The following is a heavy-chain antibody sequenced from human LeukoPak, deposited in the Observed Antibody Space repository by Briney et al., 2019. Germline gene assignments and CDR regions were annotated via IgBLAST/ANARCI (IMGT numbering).Heavy chain of an antibody. CDR3: ARVRVREFYGMDV. Sequence: PGGSLRLSCAASGFTFSSYGMHWVRQAPGKGLEWVANIKEDGSEKYYVESVKGRFTISRDNAKNLMYLQMNSLRAEDTAVYSCARVRVREFYGMDVWGQGTTVTVSS. CDR2: IKEDGSEK. D-gene: IGHD3-10*01. V-gene: IGHV3-7*01. CDR1: GFTFSSYG. J-gene: IGHJ6*02.